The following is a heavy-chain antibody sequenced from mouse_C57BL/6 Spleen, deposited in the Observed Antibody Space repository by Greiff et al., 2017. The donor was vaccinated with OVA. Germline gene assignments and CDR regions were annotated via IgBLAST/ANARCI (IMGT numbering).Heavy chain of an antibody. D-gene: IGHD2-5*01. V-gene: IGHV5-15*01. Sequence: DVMLVESGGGLVQPGGSLKLSCAASGFTFSDYGMAWVRQAPRKGPEWVAFISNLAYSIYYAATVTGRFTISRENAKNTLYLEMSSLRSEDTAMYDCARPNSNWYFDVWGTGTTVTVSS. J-gene: IGHJ1*03. CDR2: ISNLAYSI. CDR1: GFTFSDYG. CDR3: ARPNSNWYFDV.